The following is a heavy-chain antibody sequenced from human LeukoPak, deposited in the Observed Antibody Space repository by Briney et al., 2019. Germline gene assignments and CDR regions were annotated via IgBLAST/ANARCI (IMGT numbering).Heavy chain of an antibody. J-gene: IGHJ4*02. CDR3: VRVGNYREFDY. D-gene: IGHD1-7*01. CDR2: IRSNGDAT. Sequence: GGSLRLSCAASGCTFSNYALQWVRQAPGKGLEYVSAIRSNGDATFYANSVKGRFTISRDNSKNTLYLQMGSLRAEDMAVYYCVRVGNYREFDYWGQGTLVTVSS. V-gene: IGHV3-64*01. CDR1: GCTFSNYA.